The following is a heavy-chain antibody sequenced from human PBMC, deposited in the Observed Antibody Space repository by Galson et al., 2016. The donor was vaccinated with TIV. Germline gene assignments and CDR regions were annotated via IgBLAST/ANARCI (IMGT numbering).Heavy chain of an antibody. CDR3: AIYDSSGYYSAEFFQQ. CDR2: IIPLLGIG. J-gene: IGHJ1*01. Sequence: QSGAEVKMPGESLTISCKASGGTLSRFTVSWVRQAPGQGLEWMGRIIPLLGIGNHAQKFQNRVAITADRSTSAAYMELSSLKSEDTAVYYCAIYDSSGYYSAEFFQQWGQGTLLIVSS. CDR1: GGTLSRFT. D-gene: IGHD3-22*01. V-gene: IGHV1-69*02.